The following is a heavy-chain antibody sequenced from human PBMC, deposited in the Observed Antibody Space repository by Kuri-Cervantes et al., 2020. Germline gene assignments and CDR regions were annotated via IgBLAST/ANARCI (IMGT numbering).Heavy chain of an antibody. J-gene: IGHJ4*02. CDR2: INHSGST. CDR1: GGSFSGYY. Sequence: SETLSLTCAVYGGSFSGYYWSWIRQPPGKGLEWIGGINHSGSTNYNPSLKSRVTISLDTSKNQFSLKLSSVTAADTAVYYCARDYYDSSGTFDYWGQGTLVTVSS. CDR3: ARDYYDSSGTFDY. D-gene: IGHD3-22*01. V-gene: IGHV4-34*01.